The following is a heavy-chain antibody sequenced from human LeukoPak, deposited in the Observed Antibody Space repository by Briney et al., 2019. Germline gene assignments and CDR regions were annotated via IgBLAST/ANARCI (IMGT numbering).Heavy chain of an antibody. CDR2: ISYDGSNK. CDR3: ARDRRSWFDY. V-gene: IGHV3-30-3*01. CDR1: GFTFSSYA. J-gene: IGHJ4*02. Sequence: GRSLRLSCAASGFTFSSYAMHWVRQAPGKGLEWVAVISYDGSNKYYADSVKGRFTISRDNSKNTLYLQMNSLRAEDMAVYYCARDRRSWFDYWGQGTLVTVSS.